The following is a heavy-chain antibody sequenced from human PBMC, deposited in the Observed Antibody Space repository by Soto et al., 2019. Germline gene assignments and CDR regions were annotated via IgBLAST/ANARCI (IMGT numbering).Heavy chain of an antibody. V-gene: IGHV4-30-2*01. CDR2: IYQSGST. CDR3: ARDMSGCSSSDCYCSGWFDP. CDR1: GAPITSGAYS. D-gene: IGHD3-10*02. J-gene: IGHJ5*02. Sequence: QLQLRESGSGLVKPSQTLSLTCTVSGAPITSGAYSWSWIRQPPGKGLEWIGFIYQSGSTHYNPSVKSGVTISVDRSKNHFSLQLTSLTAADTAVYYCARDMSGCSSSDCYCSGWFDPWGPGTLVTVSS.